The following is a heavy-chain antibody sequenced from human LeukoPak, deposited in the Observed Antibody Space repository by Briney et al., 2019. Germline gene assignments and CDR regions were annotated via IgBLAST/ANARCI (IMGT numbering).Heavy chain of an antibody. D-gene: IGHD6-13*01. CDR2: ISSSSSYI. CDR3: ARDLLYSSSWDGYYYGMDV. V-gene: IGHV3-21*01. J-gene: IGHJ6*02. Sequence: PGGSLRLSCAASGFTFSSYSMNWVRQAPGKGLEWVSSISSSSSYIYYADSVKGRFTISRDNAKNSLYLQMNSLRAEDTAVYYCARDLLYSSSWDGYYYGMDVWGQGTTVTVSS. CDR1: GFTFSSYS.